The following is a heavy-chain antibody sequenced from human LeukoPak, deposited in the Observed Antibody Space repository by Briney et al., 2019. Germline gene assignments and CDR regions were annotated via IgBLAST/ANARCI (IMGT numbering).Heavy chain of an antibody. Sequence: PSETLSLTCAVNGGSFSGYYWSWIRQPPGKGLEWIGEINHSGSTNYNPSLKSRVTISVDTSKNQFSLKLSSVAAADTAVYYCARIPNYYDSSGGDYWGQGTLVTVSS. CDR3: ARIPNYYDSSGGDY. D-gene: IGHD3-22*01. CDR1: GGSFSGYY. V-gene: IGHV4-34*01. CDR2: INHSGST. J-gene: IGHJ4*02.